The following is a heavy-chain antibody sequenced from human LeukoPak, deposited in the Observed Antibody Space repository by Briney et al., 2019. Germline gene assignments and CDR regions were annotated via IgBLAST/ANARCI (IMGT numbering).Heavy chain of an antibody. Sequence: PSETLSLTCTVSGYSISSGYYWGWIRQPPGKGLEWIGSIYHSGSTYYNPSLKSRVTISVDTSKNQFSLKLSSVTAADTAVYYCARRSIAAEEEVGDNWFDPWGQGTLVTVSS. CDR2: IYHSGST. J-gene: IGHJ5*02. CDR3: ARRSIAAEEEVGDNWFDP. D-gene: IGHD6-13*01. CDR1: GYSISSGYY. V-gene: IGHV4-38-2*02.